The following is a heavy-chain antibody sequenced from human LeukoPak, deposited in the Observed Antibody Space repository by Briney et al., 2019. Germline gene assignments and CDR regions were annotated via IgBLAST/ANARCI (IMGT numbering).Heavy chain of an antibody. D-gene: IGHD4-17*01. CDR3: ARSHDYGDYYYYYMDV. CDR2: IYSGGNT. J-gene: IGHJ6*03. V-gene: IGHV3-53*01. CDR1: GFTVSSNY. Sequence: PGGSLRLSCAASGFTVSSNYMSWVRQAPGKGLEWVSVIYSGGNTYYADSVKGRFTISRDNSKNTLYLQMNSLRAEDTAVYYCARSHDYGDYYYYYMDVWGKGTTVTVSS.